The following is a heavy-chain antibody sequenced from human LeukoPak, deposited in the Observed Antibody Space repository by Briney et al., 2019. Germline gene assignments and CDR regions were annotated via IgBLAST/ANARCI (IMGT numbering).Heavy chain of an antibody. CDR2: INHNGST. CDR1: GWSFSGYY. D-gene: IGHD6-13*01. Sequence: SETLSLTCAVYGWSFSGYYWSWIRQPPGKGLEWIGEINHNGSTNYNPSLKSRVTISVDTSKNQFSLKLSSVTAADTAVYYCARGGIAAPGGDYYFDYWGQGTLVTVSS. J-gene: IGHJ4*02. V-gene: IGHV4-34*01. CDR3: ARGGIAAPGGDYYFDY.